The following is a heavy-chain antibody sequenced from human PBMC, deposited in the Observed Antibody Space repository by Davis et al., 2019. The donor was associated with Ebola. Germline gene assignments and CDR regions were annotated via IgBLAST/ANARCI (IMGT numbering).Heavy chain of an antibody. CDR3: ARSSGYYSLFDY. D-gene: IGHD3-22*01. CDR2: IYYSGST. CDR1: GGSISSGGYY. J-gene: IGHJ4*02. Sequence: PSETLSLTCTVSGGSISSGGYYWSWIRQHPGKGLEWIGYIYYSGSTYYNPSLKSRVTISVDTSKSQFSLKLSSVTAADTAVYYCARSSGYYSLFDYWGQGTLVTVSS. V-gene: IGHV4-31*03.